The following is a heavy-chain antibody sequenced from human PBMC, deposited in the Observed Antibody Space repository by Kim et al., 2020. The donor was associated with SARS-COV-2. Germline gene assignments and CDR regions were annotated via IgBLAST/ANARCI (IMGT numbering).Heavy chain of an antibody. V-gene: IGHV3-15*01. CDR2: IKSKTDGGTT. J-gene: IGHJ4*02. CDR3: SWIYFDY. CDR1: GFTFSNAW. D-gene: IGHD6-13*01. Sequence: GGSLRLSCTTSGFTFSNAWVTWVRQAPGKGLEWVGRIKSKTDGGTTDLAAPVKGRFTISRDDSKNTVYLQMNSLKTEDTAVYYCSWIYFDYWGQGTLVTV.